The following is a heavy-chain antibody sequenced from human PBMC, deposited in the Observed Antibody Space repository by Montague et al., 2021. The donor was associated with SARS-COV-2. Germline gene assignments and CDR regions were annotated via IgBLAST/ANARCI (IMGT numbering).Heavy chain of an antibody. J-gene: IGHJ3*02. D-gene: IGHD3-22*01. V-gene: IGHV4-39*01. CDR2: IYYSGST. Sequence: SETLSLTCTVSGGSMSSSSYYWGWIRQPPGKGLEWIGSIYYSGSTYYNPSLKSRVTISVDTSKNQFSLKLSSVTAADTAVYYCASPTYYYDSSGSDAFDIWGQGTMVTVSS. CDR3: ASPTYYYDSSGSDAFDI. CDR1: GGSMSSSSYY.